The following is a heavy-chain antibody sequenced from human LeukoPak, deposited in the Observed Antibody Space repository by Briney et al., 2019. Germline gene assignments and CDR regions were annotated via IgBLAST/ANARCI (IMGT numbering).Heavy chain of an antibody. CDR1: RFSFSTHS. D-gene: IGHD2-15*01. CDR2: ISSSDII. V-gene: IGHV3-48*04. Sequence: PGGSLRLSCEGSRFSFSTHSMTWARQTPGKGLEWVSYISSSDIIYYADAVKGRFTISRDNAKNSLYLQMNSLRAEDTAVYYCARDVVAVIRGALHNWLDPWGQGTQVTVSS. CDR3: ARDVVAVIRGALHNWLDP. J-gene: IGHJ5*02.